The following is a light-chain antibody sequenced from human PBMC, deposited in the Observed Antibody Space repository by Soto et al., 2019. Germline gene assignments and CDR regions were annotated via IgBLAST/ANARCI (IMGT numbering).Light chain of an antibody. Sequence: ENVLTQSPGTLSLSPGERATLSCRASQSVSGSYLAWYQQKPGQAPRLLIYGASTRATGIPARFSGSGSGKEFTPTISSLQSEDFAVYYCQQYNNWPPWTFGQRTKVDI. CDR3: QQYNNWPPWT. J-gene: IGKJ1*01. CDR2: GAS. V-gene: IGKV3-15*01. CDR1: QSVSGSY.